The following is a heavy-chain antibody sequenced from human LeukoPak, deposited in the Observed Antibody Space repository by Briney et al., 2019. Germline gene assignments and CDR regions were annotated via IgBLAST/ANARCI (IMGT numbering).Heavy chain of an antibody. D-gene: IGHD6-19*01. J-gene: IGHJ4*02. Sequence: SETLSLTCAVYGGSFSGYFWNWIRQPPGKGLECIAEINHSGSTNYNPSLKSRVTISVDTSKNQFSLKLSSVTAADTAVYFCARQLRGEAVAGHLQPFDYWGQGTLVTVSS. V-gene: IGHV4-34*01. CDR2: INHSGST. CDR1: GGSFSGYF. CDR3: ARQLRGEAVAGHLQPFDY.